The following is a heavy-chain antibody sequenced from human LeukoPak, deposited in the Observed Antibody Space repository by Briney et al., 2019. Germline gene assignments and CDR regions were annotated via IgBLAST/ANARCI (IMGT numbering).Heavy chain of an antibody. D-gene: IGHD2-21*02. CDR3: AKRVVVTAKTYYFDY. J-gene: IGHJ4*02. CDR2: LSGSGGST. CDR1: GFTFSSYA. V-gene: IGHV3-23*01. Sequence: AGGSLRLSCAASGFTFSSYAMSWVRQAPGKGLEWVSALSGSGGSTYYADSVKGRFTISRDNSKNTLYLQLNSLRAEDTALYHCAKRVVVTAKTYYFDYWGQGTLVTVSS.